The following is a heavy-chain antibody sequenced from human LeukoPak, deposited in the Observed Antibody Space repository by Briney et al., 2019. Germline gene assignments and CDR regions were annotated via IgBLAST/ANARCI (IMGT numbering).Heavy chain of an antibody. CDR3: ARDPRSSSWYY. CDR1: GFTFSSYE. V-gene: IGHV3-48*03. D-gene: IGHD6-13*01. Sequence: GGSLRLSCAASGFTFSSYEMNWVRQAPGKGLEWVSYISSSGSTIYYADSVKGRFTISRDNAKNSLYPQMNSLRAEDTGVYYCARDPRSSSWYYWGQGTLVTVSS. CDR2: ISSSGSTI. J-gene: IGHJ4*02.